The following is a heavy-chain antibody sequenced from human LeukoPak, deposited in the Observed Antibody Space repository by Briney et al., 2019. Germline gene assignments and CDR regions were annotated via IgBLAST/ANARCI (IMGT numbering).Heavy chain of an antibody. J-gene: IGHJ4*02. CDR2: ISNDGSNK. CDR3: GKAEYSCSFFDC. Sequence: GGSLRLSCAASGVTFSSLGMTWVRQAPGKGLEWVAFISNDGSNKYYADSVKGRFTISRDNSKNTLYLQMNSLRAEDKAVYYCGKAEYSCSFFDCWGQGTLVTVSS. CDR1: GVTFSSLG. D-gene: IGHD6-6*01. V-gene: IGHV3-30*02.